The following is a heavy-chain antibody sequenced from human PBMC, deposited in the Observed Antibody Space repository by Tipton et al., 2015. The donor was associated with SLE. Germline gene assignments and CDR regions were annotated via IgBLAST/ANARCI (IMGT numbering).Heavy chain of an antibody. D-gene: IGHD1/OR15-1a*01. CDR2: ISGGGGST. V-gene: IGHV3-23*01. CDR1: GFTFSSYA. CDR3: AKFEKTTDFYLDS. Sequence: SLRLSCATSGFTFSSYARGWVRRAPGKGLEWVSAISGGGGSTYYADFVKGRFSISIDKSKKTLFLQMNSLRVDDTATYYCAKFEKTTDFYLDSWGQGTLVSVSS. J-gene: IGHJ4*02.